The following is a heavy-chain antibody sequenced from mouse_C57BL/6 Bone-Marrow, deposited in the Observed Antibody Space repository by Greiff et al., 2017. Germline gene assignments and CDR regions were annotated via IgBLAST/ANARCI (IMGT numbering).Heavy chain of an antibody. V-gene: IGHV5-6*02. Sequence: DVKLQESGGDLVKPGGSLKLSCAASGFTFSSYGMSWVRQTPDKRLEWVATISSGGSYTYYPDSVKGRFTISRDNAKNTLYLQMSSLKSEDTAMYYCARGGVYWFAYWGQETLVTVSA. CDR2: ISSGGSYT. J-gene: IGHJ3*01. CDR3: ARGGVYWFAY. CDR1: GFTFSSYG.